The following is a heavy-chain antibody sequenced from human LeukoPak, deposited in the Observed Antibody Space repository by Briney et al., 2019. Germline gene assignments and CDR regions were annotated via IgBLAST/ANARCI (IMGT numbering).Heavy chain of an antibody. Sequence: SMKVSCKASGFTFTSSAMQWVRQARGQRLEWIGWIVVGSGNTNYAQKFQERVTITRDMSTSTAYMELSSLRSEDTAVYYCAAVGYSGYDGGYYFDYWGQGTLVTVSS. D-gene: IGHD5-12*01. V-gene: IGHV1-58*02. CDR3: AAVGYSGYDGGYYFDY. CDR2: IVVGSGNT. J-gene: IGHJ4*02. CDR1: GFTFTSSA.